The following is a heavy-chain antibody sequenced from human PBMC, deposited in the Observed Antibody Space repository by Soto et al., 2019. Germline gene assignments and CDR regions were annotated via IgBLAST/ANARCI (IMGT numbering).Heavy chain of an antibody. CDR1: GFIFSNYG. D-gene: IGHD5-12*01. CDR3: AITSVADASCDY. Sequence: QVQLVESGGGVVHPGRSLSLSCAGSGFIFSNYGMHWVRQAPGKGLEWVAFISYDGGETFYADSVKGRFTISRDNSKSTVFLHMNSLKKEDTAVYYCAITSVADASCDYWGQGTLVTVSS. J-gene: IGHJ4*02. CDR2: ISYDGGET. V-gene: IGHV3-30*03.